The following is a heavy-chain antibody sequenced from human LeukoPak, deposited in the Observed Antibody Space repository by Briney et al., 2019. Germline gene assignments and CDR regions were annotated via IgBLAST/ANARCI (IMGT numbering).Heavy chain of an antibody. J-gene: IGHJ4*02. V-gene: IGHV3-7*02. D-gene: IGHD5-18*01. Sequence: GGSLRLSCAASGFTFSTYWVTWVRQAPGKGLQWVANINHDGSEMYYVDSVKGRFTISRDNAKNSLYLQMNSLRAEDTAVYYCANGYTSGYLFNYWGQGTLVTVSS. CDR3: ANGYTSGYLFNY. CDR2: INHDGSEM. CDR1: GFTFSTYW.